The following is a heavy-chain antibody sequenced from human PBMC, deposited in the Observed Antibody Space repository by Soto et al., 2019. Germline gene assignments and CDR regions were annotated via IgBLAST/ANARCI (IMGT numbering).Heavy chain of an antibody. CDR3: AKAALIQLWLGDWFDP. D-gene: IGHD5-18*01. Sequence: GGSLRLSCAASGFTFSSYAMSWVRQAPGKGLEWVSAISGSGGSTYYADSVKGRFTISRDNSKNTLYLQMNSLRAEDTAVYYCAKAALIQLWLGDWFDPWGQGTLVTVSS. J-gene: IGHJ5*02. V-gene: IGHV3-23*01. CDR1: GFTFSSYA. CDR2: ISGSGGST.